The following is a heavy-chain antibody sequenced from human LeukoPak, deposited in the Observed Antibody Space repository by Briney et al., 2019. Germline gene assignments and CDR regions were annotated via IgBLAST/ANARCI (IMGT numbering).Heavy chain of an antibody. J-gene: IGHJ4*02. V-gene: IGHV3-21*06. D-gene: IGHD3-22*01. CDR1: GFTFSSYS. Sequence: GGSLRLSCEASGFTFSSYSMNWVRQAPGKGLEWVSTLSSSSTYIYHADSVKSRFTISRDNAKSSLYLQMNSLRAEDTAVYYCARAYYYDNRAIDYWGQGTLVTVSS. CDR2: LSSSSTYI. CDR3: ARAYYYDNRAIDY.